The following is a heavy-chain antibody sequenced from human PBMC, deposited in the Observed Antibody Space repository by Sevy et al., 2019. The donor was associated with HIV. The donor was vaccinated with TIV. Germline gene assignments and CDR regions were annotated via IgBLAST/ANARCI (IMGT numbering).Heavy chain of an antibody. V-gene: IGHV3-73*01. J-gene: IGHJ6*02. D-gene: IGHD1-20*01. CDR1: GFTFSGSA. CDR3: AKEITVAGAFEYYFGLDV. CDR2: IRRKANTYAT. Sequence: GGSLRLSCAASGFTFSGSAIHWVRQASGKGLEWVARIRRKANTYATSYAESVKGRFTISRDDSKNTAYLQMNSLRAEDTAMYYCAKEITVAGAFEYYFGLDVWGQGTTVTVSS.